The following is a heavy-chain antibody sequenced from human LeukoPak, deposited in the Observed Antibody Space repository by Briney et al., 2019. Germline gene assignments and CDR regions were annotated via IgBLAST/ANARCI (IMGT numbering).Heavy chain of an antibody. CDR2: INHSGST. CDR3: AREGYGDSD. J-gene: IGHJ4*02. CDR1: GGSFSGYY. V-gene: IGHV4-34*01. D-gene: IGHD4-17*01. Sequence: KASETLSLTCAVYGGSFSGYYWSWIRQPPGKGLEWIGEINHSGSTNYNPSLKSRVTMSVDTSKNQFSLKLSSVTAADTAVYYCAREGYGDSDWGQGTLVTVSS.